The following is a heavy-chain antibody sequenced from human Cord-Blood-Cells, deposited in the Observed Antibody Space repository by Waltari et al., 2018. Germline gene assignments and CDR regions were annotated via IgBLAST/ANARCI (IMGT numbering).Heavy chain of an antibody. Sequence: QVQLQESGPGLVKPSETLSLTCAVPGYSISSGYYWGWIRQPPGKGLEWIGSIYHSGSTYYNPSLKSRVTISVDTSKNQFSLKLSSVTAADTAVYYCARAPIVVVPAAFDYWGQGTLVTVSS. D-gene: IGHD2-2*01. CDR3: ARAPIVVVPAAFDY. J-gene: IGHJ4*02. V-gene: IGHV4-38-2*01. CDR1: GYSISSGYY. CDR2: IYHSGST.